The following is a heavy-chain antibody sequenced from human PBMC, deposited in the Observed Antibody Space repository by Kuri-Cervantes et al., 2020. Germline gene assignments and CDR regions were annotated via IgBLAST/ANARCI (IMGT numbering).Heavy chain of an antibody. V-gene: IGHV4-39*01. CDR3: ARQGDSSGYQYYFDY. D-gene: IGHD3-22*01. CDR1: GGSISSSSYY. Sequence: SETLSLTCTVSGGSISSSSYYWGWIRQPPGKGLEWIGSIYYSGSTYYNPSLKSRVTISVDTSKNQFSLKLSSVTAADTAVYCCARQGDSSGYQYYFDYWGQGTLVTVSS. CDR2: IYYSGST. J-gene: IGHJ4*02.